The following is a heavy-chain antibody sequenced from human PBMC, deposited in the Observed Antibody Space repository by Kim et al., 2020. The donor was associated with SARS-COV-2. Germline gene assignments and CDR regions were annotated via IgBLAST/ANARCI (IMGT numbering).Heavy chain of an antibody. D-gene: IGHD6-13*01. CDR3: ARKQQLVPRSYYYYYGMDV. J-gene: IGHJ6*02. V-gene: IGHV3-11*03. Sequence: RFTISRDKAKNSLYLQMNSLRAEETAVYYCARKQQLVPRSYYYYYGMDVWGQGTTVTVSS.